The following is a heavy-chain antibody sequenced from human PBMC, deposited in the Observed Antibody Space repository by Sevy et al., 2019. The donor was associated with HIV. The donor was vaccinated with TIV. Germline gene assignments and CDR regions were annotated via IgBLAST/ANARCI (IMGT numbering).Heavy chain of an antibody. V-gene: IGHV3-30*04. CDR2: IWDDGSDK. CDR1: GFTFSSYV. D-gene: IGHD1-26*01. J-gene: IGHJ4*02. CDR3: ARDLVGATSD. Sequence: GGSLRLSCAASGFTFSSYVMHWVRQAPGKGLEWVALIWDDGSDKYYADSVKGRFTISRDNSKNMLYLQMNSLRPEDTAVYYSARDLVGATSDWGQGTLVTVSS.